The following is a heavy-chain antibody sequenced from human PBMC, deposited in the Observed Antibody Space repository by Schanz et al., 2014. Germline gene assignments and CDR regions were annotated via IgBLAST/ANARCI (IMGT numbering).Heavy chain of an antibody. CDR2: INPNSGDT. D-gene: IGHD6-6*01. CDR3: ARDQSPYTNSSDVRYFDY. CDR1: GYTFSSYG. J-gene: IGHJ4*02. V-gene: IGHV1-18*01. Sequence: QVQLVQSGAEVKKPGASVKVSCKASGYTFSSYGITWVRQAPGQGLEWMGWINPNSGDTNYAQKFQGWVTMTRDTSISTAYMDLRSLRSDDTAVYYCARDQSPYTNSSDVRYFDYWGQGSLVTVSS.